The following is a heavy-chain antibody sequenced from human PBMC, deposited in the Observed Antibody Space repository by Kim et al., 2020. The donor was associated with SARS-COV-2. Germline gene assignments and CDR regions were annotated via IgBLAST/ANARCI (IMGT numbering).Heavy chain of an antibody. CDR3: ASGSRFNAVAGTPILYYYYGMDV. V-gene: IGHV5-51*01. Sequence: GESLQISCKGSGYSFTSYWIGWVRQMSGKGLEWMGIIYPGDSDTRYSPSFQGQVTISADKSISTAYLQWSSLKASDTAMYYCASGSRFNAVAGTPILYYYYGMDVWGQGTTVTVSS. D-gene: IGHD6-19*01. J-gene: IGHJ6*02. CDR1: GYSFTSYW. CDR2: IYPGDSDT.